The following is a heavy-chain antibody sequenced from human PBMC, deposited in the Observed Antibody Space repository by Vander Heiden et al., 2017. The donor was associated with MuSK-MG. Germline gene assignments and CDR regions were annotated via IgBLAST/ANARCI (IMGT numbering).Heavy chain of an antibody. D-gene: IGHD3-10*01. CDR3: AREGYFISGEGNYGLDV. V-gene: IGHV1-2*06. Sequence: QAQLMQSGAEVKKPGASVKVSCKASGYTFTGHYMPWVRQAPGQGLEWMGRINPNSGGTNYAQKFQGRVTMTRDTSIRTAYMELSRLRSGDTAVYYCAREGYFISGEGNYGLDVWGQGTTVTVSS. CDR2: INPNSGGT. J-gene: IGHJ6*02. CDR1: GYTFTGHY.